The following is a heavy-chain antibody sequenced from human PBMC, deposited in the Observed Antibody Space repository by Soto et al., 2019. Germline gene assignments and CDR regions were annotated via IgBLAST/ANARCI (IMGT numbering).Heavy chain of an antibody. V-gene: IGHV4-4*07. J-gene: IGHJ4*02. CDR3: ARHLGSSGYPFDY. D-gene: IGHD3-22*01. Sequence: SETLSLTCTVSGGSISTYYWSWIRQPAGKGLEWIGRFYTSGSANYNPSLKSRVTMSVDTSNNQFSLKLSSVTAADTAVYYCARHLGSSGYPFDYWGQGTLVTV. CDR1: GGSISTYY. CDR2: FYTSGSA.